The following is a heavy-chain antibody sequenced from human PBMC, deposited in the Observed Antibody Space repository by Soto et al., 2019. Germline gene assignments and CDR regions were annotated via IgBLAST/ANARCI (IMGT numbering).Heavy chain of an antibody. V-gene: IGHV1-3*01. CDR2: INAGNANT. D-gene: IGHD6-13*01. J-gene: IGHJ6*02. CDR3: ARRGYSSSWYYYYYYGMDV. CDR1: GYTFTSYG. Sequence: ASVKVSCKASGYTFTSYGLHWVRQAPGQRLEWMGWINAGNANTKYSQKFQGRVTITRDTSASTAYMELSSLRSEDTAVYYCARRGYSSSWYYYYYYGMDVWGQGTTVTVSS.